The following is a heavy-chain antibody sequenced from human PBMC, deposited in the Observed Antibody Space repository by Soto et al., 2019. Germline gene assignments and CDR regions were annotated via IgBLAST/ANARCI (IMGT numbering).Heavy chain of an antibody. Sequence: QVQLQESGPGLVKPSETLSLTCTVSGGSISSYYWSWIRQPPGKGLEWIGYIYYSGSTNYNPSLESRVTISVDTSKNQSSLKLSSVTAADTGVYYCARHARSSGWGNWFDPWGQGTLVTVSS. CDR1: GGSISSYY. CDR3: ARHARSSGWGNWFDP. V-gene: IGHV4-59*08. J-gene: IGHJ5*02. D-gene: IGHD6-19*01. CDR2: IYYSGST.